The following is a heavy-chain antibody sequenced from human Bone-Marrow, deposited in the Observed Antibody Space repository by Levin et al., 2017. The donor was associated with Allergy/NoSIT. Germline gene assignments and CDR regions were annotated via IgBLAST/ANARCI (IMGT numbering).Heavy chain of an antibody. D-gene: IGHD2-2*02. V-gene: IGHV3-74*01. CDR3: ARDGDCSSTSCYTRHYYYYYGMDV. J-gene: IGHJ6*02. CDR2: INSDGSST. Sequence: GGSLRLSCAASGFTFSSYWMHWVRQAPGKGLVWVSRINSDGSSTSYADSVKGRFTISRDNAKNTLYLQMNSLRAEDTAVYYCARDGDCSSTSCYTRHYYYYYGMDVWGQGTTVTVSS. CDR1: GFTFSSYW.